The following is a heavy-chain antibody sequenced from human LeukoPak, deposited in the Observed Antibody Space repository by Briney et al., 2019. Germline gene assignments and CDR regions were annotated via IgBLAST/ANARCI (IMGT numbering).Heavy chain of an antibody. CDR3: ASFNWNSRGDAFDI. D-gene: IGHD1-7*01. Sequence: ASVKVSCKASGYTFTGYYMHWVRQAPGQGLEWMGWINPNSGGTNYAQKFQGRVTMTRDTSISTAYMELSRLRSDDTAVYYCASFNWNSRGDAFDIWGQGTMVTVSS. CDR1: GYTFTGYY. CDR2: INPNSGGT. V-gene: IGHV1-2*02. J-gene: IGHJ3*02.